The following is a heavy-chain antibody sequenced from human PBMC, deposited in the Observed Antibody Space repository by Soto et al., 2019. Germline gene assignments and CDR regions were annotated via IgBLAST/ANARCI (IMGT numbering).Heavy chain of an antibody. V-gene: IGHV4-34*01. Sequence: QVQLQQWGAGPLRPLETLSLTCGVSGGSFSGYYWAWIRQSPGKGLEWIGEINDRGSINYNPSLKSRVSSSVDTSKNHYSVKLRSVTAADTAVYYCARESHDILTGPPWVWYFDLWGRGTLVTVSS. CDR2: INDRGSI. CDR3: ARESHDILTGPPWVWYFDL. D-gene: IGHD3-9*01. J-gene: IGHJ2*01. CDR1: GGSFSGYY.